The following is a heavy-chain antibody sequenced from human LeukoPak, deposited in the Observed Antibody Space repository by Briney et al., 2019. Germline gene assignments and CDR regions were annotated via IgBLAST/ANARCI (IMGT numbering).Heavy chain of an antibody. CDR2: INPSGGST. Sequence: ASVTVSCKASGYTFTSYYMHWVRQAPGQGLEWMGIINPSGGSTSYAQKFQGRVSMTRDTSTSTVYMELSSLRSADTAVYYCARDAESYSLGIAVAGRYYFDYWGQGTLVTVSP. V-gene: IGHV1-46*01. CDR1: GYTFTSYY. D-gene: IGHD6-19*01. CDR3: ARDAESYSLGIAVAGRYYFDY. J-gene: IGHJ4*02.